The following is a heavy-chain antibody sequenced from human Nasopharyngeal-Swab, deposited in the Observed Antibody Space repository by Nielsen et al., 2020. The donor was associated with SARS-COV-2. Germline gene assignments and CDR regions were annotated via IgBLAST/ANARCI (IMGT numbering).Heavy chain of an antibody. V-gene: IGHV3-30*18. D-gene: IGHD1-14*01. CDR3: AKGTGMTYRAIDY. CDR2: TSHDESHK. Sequence: GESLKIACAASGFSFSTSDMHWVRQAPGKGLEWVAVTSHDESHKYYAGSVHGRFTISRDNSKNTLYLQMYSLRTEDTAVYFCAKGTGMTYRAIDYWGQGTLVTASS. CDR1: GFSFSTSD. J-gene: IGHJ4*02.